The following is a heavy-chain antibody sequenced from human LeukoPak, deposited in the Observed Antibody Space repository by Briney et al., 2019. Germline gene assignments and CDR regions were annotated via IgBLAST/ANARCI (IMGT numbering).Heavy chain of an antibody. CDR1: GFTFSTYS. D-gene: IGHD6-19*01. Sequence: GGSLRLSCAASGFTFSTYSMNWVRQAPGKGLEWVSYISSSTNTIYYADSVKGRFTISRDNAKNSLYLQMNSLRDDDAALYYCARGRVAVAGTTPFDYWGQGTLVTVSS. V-gene: IGHV3-48*02. J-gene: IGHJ4*02. CDR2: ISSSTNTI. CDR3: ARGRVAVAGTTPFDY.